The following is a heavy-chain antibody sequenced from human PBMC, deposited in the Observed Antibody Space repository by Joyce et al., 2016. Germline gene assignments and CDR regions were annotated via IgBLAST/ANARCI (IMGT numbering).Heavy chain of an antibody. CDR2: INIVHGDT. CDR3: ARDVGDCRGGSCYGKPEN. D-gene: IGHD3-10*01. V-gene: IGHV1-3*04. Sequence: QVQFVQSGAEVKKPGASVKVSCKASGYTFTRNNIHWLRQAPGQGLEWVGWINIVHGDTKYSERLQGRITITRDTSASVVYLDLSSLRSEDTAVYYCARDVGDCRGGSCYGKPENWGQGTLVTVSS. J-gene: IGHJ4*02. CDR1: GYTFTRNN.